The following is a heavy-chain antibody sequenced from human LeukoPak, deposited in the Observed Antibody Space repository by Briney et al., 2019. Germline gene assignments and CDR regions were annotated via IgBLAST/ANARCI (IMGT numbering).Heavy chain of an antibody. CDR1: GFTFSDYS. CDR2: ISRSSRHV. V-gene: IGHV3-21*01. J-gene: IGHJ1*01. CDR3: VRDLMGSGSTTAYLHH. Sequence: VGSLGLSCAASGFTFSDYSMNWVRQAPGKGLEWVSSISRSSRHVYYAGSVKGRFTISRDNAKNSLYLQMNSLRAEDMAVYFCVRDLMGSGSTTAYLHHWGQGTLVTVSS. D-gene: IGHD1-1*01.